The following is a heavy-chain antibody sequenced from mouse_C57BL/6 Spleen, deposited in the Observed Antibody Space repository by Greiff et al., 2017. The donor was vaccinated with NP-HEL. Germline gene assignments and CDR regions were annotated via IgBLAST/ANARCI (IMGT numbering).Heavy chain of an antibody. CDR3: ARSGPYAMDY. D-gene: IGHD3-1*01. Sequence: QVQLQQPGAELVKPGASVKLSCKASGYTFTSYWMHWVKQRPGRGLEWIRRIDPNSGGTKYNEKFKSKATLTVDKPSSTAYMQLSSLTSEDSAVYYCARSGPYAMDYWGQGTSVTVSS. CDR1: GYTFTSYW. J-gene: IGHJ4*01. CDR2: IDPNSGGT. V-gene: IGHV1-72*01.